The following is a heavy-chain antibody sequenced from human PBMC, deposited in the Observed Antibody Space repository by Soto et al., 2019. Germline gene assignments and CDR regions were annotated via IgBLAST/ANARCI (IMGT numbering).Heavy chain of an antibody. CDR1: GFTFSSYA. J-gene: IGHJ6*02. Sequence: GGSLRLSCAASGFTFSSYAMHWVRQAPGKGLEWVAVISYDGSNKYYADSVKGRFTISRDNSKNTLYLQMNSLRAEDTAVYYCAREMATTNYYYYGMDVWGQGTTVTVSS. CDR2: ISYDGSNK. CDR3: AREMATTNYYYYGMDV. V-gene: IGHV3-30-3*01. D-gene: IGHD1-26*01.